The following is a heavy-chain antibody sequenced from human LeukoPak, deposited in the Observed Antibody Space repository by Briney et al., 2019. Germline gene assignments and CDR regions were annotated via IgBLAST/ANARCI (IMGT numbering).Heavy chain of an antibody. Sequence: GGTLRLSCAASGFTFSSFEMNWVRQAPGKGLEWVSYISSSGSTIYYADSVKGRSTISRDNAKNSLYLQMNSLRAEDTAVYYCAELGITMIGGVWGKGTTVTISS. D-gene: IGHD3-10*02. CDR1: GFTFSSFE. CDR3: AELGITMIGGV. J-gene: IGHJ6*04. V-gene: IGHV3-48*03. CDR2: ISSSGSTI.